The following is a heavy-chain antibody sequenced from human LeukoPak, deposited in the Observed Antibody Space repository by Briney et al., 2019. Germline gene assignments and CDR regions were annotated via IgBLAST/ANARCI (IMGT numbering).Heavy chain of an antibody. CDR2: IYSGGTT. J-gene: IGHJ4*02. Sequence: GGSLRLSCAASGFTVSTTYMSWVRQAPGKGLEWVSLIYSGGTTYYADSVKGRFTISRDIPKNTLYLQMSSLRAEDTAVYFCARTASSYVSTHPSDYWGQGTLVTVSS. D-gene: IGHD3-10*02. CDR1: GFTVSTTY. CDR3: ARTASSYVSTHPSDY. V-gene: IGHV3-53*01.